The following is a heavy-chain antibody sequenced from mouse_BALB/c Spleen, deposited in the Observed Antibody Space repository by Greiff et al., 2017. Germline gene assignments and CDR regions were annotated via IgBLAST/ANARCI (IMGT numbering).Heavy chain of an antibody. Sequence: EVKLVESGGGLVQPGGSMKLSCVASGFTFSNYWMNWVRQSPEKGLEWVAEIRLKSNNYATHYAESVKGRFTISRDDSKSSVYLQMNNLRAEDTGIYYCTREIDDYDGYWGQGTTLTVSS. CDR2: IRLKSNNYAT. CDR3: TREIDDYDGY. J-gene: IGHJ2*01. V-gene: IGHV6-6*02. D-gene: IGHD2-4*01. CDR1: GFTFSNYW.